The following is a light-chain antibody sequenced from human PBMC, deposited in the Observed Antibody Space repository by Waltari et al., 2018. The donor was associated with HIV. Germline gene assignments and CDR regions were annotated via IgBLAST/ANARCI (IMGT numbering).Light chain of an antibody. CDR3: QQCYSLPFT. Sequence: DIVMTQSPDSLVVSLGESATINCKSSQSVFYSSSSKDYLAWYQQKPGKSPKLLIYWASTRESGVPDRFGGGGSGTYFTLTISSLQDEDVAVYYCQQCYSLPFTFGPGTKVDIK. J-gene: IGKJ3*01. CDR1: QSVFYSSSSKDY. CDR2: WAS. V-gene: IGKV4-1*01.